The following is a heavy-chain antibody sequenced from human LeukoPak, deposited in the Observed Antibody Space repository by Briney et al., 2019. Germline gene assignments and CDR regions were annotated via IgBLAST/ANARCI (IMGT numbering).Heavy chain of an antibody. V-gene: IGHV1-69*06. Sequence: ASVEVSCKASGGTFSSYAISWVRQAPGQGLEWMGGIIPIFGTANYAQKFQGRVTITADKSTSTAYMELSSLRSEDTAVYYCARDAYSRRYYYYYYMDVWGKGTTVTVSS. CDR3: ARDAYSRRYYYYYYMDV. J-gene: IGHJ6*03. CDR2: IIPIFGTA. D-gene: IGHD6-13*01. CDR1: GGTFSSYA.